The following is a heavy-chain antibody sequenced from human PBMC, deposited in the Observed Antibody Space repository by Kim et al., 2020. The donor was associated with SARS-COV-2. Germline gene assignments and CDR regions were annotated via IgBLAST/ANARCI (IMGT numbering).Heavy chain of an antibody. CDR1: GFTFAKFA. V-gene: IGHV3-23*01. CDR2: VTPGGSA. D-gene: IGHD2-21*02. CDR3: AKLGDDLRLIVDR. J-gene: IGHJ5*02. Sequence: GGSLRLSCATSGFTFAKFAMAWVRQAPGKGPEWVSGVTPGGSAYYADSVKGRFTMSKDKPNNMVYLQMSSLRVGDTAGYYCAKLGDDLRLIVDRWGQGTL.